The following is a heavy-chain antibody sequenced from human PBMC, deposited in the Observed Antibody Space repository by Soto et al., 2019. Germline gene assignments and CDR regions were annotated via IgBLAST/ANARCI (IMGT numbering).Heavy chain of an antibody. Sequence: GGSLRLSCAATGFSFSTYNMNWVRQAPGKGLEWVSSIDASSTHIYYADSVKGRFTISRDNGKSSLYLQMDSLRAEDTALYYCVRQQYDFLVDPWGQGTLVTVSS. CDR1: GFSFSTYN. CDR2: IDASSTHI. CDR3: VRQQYDFLVDP. J-gene: IGHJ5*02. D-gene: IGHD3-16*01. V-gene: IGHV3-21*01.